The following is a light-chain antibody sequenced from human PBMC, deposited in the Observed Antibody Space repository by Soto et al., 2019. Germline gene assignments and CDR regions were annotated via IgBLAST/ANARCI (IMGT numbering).Light chain of an antibody. V-gene: IGKV3-15*01. Sequence: EIVLTQSPGTLSLSPGERATLSCRASQSVSSSNLAWYQQKPGQAPRLLIYGASTRATGTPARFSGSGSGTEFTLTISSLQSEDFAVYYCHHYNSWPYTFGQGTKVDIK. CDR1: QSVSSSN. J-gene: IGKJ2*01. CDR2: GAS. CDR3: HHYNSWPYT.